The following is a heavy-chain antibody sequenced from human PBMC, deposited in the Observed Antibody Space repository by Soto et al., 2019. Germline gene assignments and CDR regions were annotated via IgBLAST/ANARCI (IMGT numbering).Heavy chain of an antibody. CDR2: ISSSGTTI. D-gene: IGHD2-2*01. CDR1: GFTFSDYF. Sequence: GGSLRLSCAASGFTFSDYFMTWIRQAPGKGLEWVSYISSSGTTIFYADSVQGRFTISRDNAKKSVYLQMNSLRAEDTAVYYCARGHCSSTTCYEFDYWGQGTLVTVSS. J-gene: IGHJ4*02. V-gene: IGHV3-11*04. CDR3: ARGHCSSTTCYEFDY.